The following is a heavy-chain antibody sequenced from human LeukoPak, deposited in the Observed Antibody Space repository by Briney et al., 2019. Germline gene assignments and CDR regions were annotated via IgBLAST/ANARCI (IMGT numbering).Heavy chain of an antibody. D-gene: IGHD3-16*01. CDR2: IYSSGST. CDR1: GGSISSYY. CDR3: AREIWIRELCPLHYIDY. V-gene: IGHV4-4*07. J-gene: IGHJ4*02. Sequence: KPSETLSLTCTVSGGSISSYYWSWIRQPPGKGLEWIGRIYSSGSTNYNPSLESRVTMSVDTSKNHSSLKLSSVTAAHTAVYYCAREIWIRELCPLHYIDYWGQGTLVTVSS.